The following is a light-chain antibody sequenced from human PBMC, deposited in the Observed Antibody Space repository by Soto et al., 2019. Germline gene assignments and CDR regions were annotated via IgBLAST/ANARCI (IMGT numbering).Light chain of an antibody. V-gene: IGKV3-20*01. CDR3: QQYGSSPWT. J-gene: IGKJ1*01. CDR2: AAS. Sequence: EVVLTQSPATLSLSPGEGVTLSCRASQGIGDTLVWHQQKPGQAPRLLIYAASRRATGIPDRFSGSGSGTEFTLTISRLEPEDFEVYYCQQYGSSPWTFGQGTKVDIK. CDR1: QGIGDT.